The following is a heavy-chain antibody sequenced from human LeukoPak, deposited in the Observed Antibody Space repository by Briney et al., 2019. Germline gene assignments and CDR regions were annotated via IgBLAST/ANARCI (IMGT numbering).Heavy chain of an antibody. CDR3: ARVGSSGWSILPDY. J-gene: IGHJ4*02. Sequence: GASVKVSCKASGYTFTGYYMHWVRQAPGQGLEWMGWINPNSGGTNYAQKFQGRVTMTRDTSISTAYMELSRLRSDDTTVYYCARVGSSGWSILPDYWGQGTLVTVSS. D-gene: IGHD6-19*01. CDR1: GYTFTGYY. V-gene: IGHV1-2*02. CDR2: INPNSGGT.